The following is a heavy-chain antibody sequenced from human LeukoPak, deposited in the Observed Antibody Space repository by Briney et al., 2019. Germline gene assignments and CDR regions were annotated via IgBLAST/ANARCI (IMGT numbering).Heavy chain of an antibody. CDR3: ARDNLRRAFDL. V-gene: IGHV3-74*01. CDR1: GFTFSSYW. J-gene: IGHJ3*01. D-gene: IGHD1-14*01. CDR2: IKNDGSTT. Sequence: GGSLRLSCAASGFTFSSYWMHWVRQPPGKGLVWVSRIKNDGSTTTYADSVKGRFTISRDNAKNSLYLQMNSLRAEDTAVYYCARDNLRRAFDLWGQGTMVTVSS.